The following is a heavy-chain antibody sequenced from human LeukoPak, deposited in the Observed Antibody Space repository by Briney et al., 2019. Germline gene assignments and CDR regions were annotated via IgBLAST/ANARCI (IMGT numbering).Heavy chain of an antibody. CDR3: ARISSSWYYFDY. J-gene: IGHJ4*02. Sequence: ASVKVSCKASGYTFTGYYMHWVRQAPGQGLEWMGWINPNSGGTNYAQKFQGRVTMTRDTSISTAYMELSRLRPDDTAVYYCARISSSWYYFDYWGQGTLVTVSS. D-gene: IGHD6-13*01. CDR2: INPNSGGT. V-gene: IGHV1-2*02. CDR1: GYTFTGYY.